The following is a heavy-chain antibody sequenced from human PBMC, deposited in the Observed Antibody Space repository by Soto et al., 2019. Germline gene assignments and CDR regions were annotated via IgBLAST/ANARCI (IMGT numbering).Heavy chain of an antibody. CDR1: GFTVSSNY. J-gene: IGHJ3*02. D-gene: IGHD1-26*01. CDR3: AREWSRSDAFDI. V-gene: IGHV3-66*01. Sequence: GGSLRLSCAASGFTVSSNYMSWVRQAPGKGLEWVSVIYSGGSTYYADSVKGRFTISRDNSKNTLYLQMNSLRAEDTAVYYCAREWSRSDAFDIWGQGTMVTVSS. CDR2: IYSGGST.